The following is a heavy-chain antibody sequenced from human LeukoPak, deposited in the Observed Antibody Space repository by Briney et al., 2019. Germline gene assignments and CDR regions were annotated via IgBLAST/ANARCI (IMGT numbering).Heavy chain of an antibody. CDR2: IYYSGST. Sequence: PSETPSLTCTVSGGSISSSSYYWGWIRQPPGKGLEWIVSIYYSGSTYSNPSLKSRVTISVDTSKNQFSLELRSVTAADTAVYYCVRVGRVAVGYNWFDPWGQGTLVTVSS. V-gene: IGHV4-39*01. CDR1: GGSISSSSYY. J-gene: IGHJ5*02. D-gene: IGHD2-15*01. CDR3: VRVGRVAVGYNWFDP.